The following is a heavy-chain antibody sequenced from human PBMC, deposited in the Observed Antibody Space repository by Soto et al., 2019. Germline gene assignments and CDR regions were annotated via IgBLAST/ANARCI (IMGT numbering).Heavy chain of an antibody. CDR1: SFSISSGYY. V-gene: IGHV4-38-2*01. J-gene: IGHJ4*02. D-gene: IGHD4-4*01. Sequence: TLSLTCAVSSFSISSGYYWGWVRQPPGEGLEWIGSIYHSGTTNYSPSLKSRVTISIDTSKNQFSLTLRSVTAADAAVYYCASCVSTACSPPWGLQLFDLWGQGSLVTVSS. CDR3: ASCVSTACSPPWGLQLFDL. CDR2: IYHSGTT.